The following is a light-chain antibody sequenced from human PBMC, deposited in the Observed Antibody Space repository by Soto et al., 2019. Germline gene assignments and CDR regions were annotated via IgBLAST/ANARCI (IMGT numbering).Light chain of an antibody. CDR1: QSIGSW. CDR2: KAT. Sequence: DIQMTQSPSTLSASVGDGVTITCRASQSIGSWLAWYHQKPGKAPKLLIYKATNLQSGVPSRFSGGGSGTDFSRTISSLQTVESGTYFCQQYNDFPCNFGPGTKVEI. J-gene: IGKJ2*02. CDR3: QQYNDFPCN. V-gene: IGKV1-5*03.